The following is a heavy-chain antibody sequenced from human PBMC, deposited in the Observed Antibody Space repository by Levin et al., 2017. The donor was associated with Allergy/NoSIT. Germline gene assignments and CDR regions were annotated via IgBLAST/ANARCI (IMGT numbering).Heavy chain of an antibody. V-gene: IGHV3-48*01. CDR3: ARVFWSGIQYGDAFDI. D-gene: IGHD3-3*01. CDR2: ISSSSSTI. Sequence: GGSLRLSCAASGFTFSSYSMNWVRQAPGKGLEWVSYISSSSSTIYYADSVKGRFTISRDNAKNSLYLQMNSLRAEDTAVYYCARVFWSGIQYGDAFDIWGQGTMVTVSS. CDR1: GFTFSSYS. J-gene: IGHJ3*02.